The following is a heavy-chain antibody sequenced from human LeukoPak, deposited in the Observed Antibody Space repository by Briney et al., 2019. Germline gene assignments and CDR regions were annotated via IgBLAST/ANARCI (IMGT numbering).Heavy chain of an antibody. J-gene: IGHJ6*02. Sequence: GGSLRLSCAASGFTFSSYAMSWVRQAPGKGLEWVSAISGSGGSTYYADSVKGRFTISRDNSKNTLYLQMNSLRAEDTAVYYCAKRAAAGTYYYYYGMGVWGQGTTVTVSS. CDR2: ISGSGGST. CDR3: AKRAAAGTYYYYYGMGV. CDR1: GFTFSSYA. D-gene: IGHD6-13*01. V-gene: IGHV3-23*01.